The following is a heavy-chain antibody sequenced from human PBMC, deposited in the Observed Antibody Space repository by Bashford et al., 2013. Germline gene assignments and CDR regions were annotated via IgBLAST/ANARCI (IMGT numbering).Heavy chain of an antibody. V-gene: IGHV3-23*01. CDR3: GRDLSYGSLDF. D-gene: IGHD5-18*01. J-gene: IGHJ4*02. Sequence: GGSLRLSCAASGFTFSSYAMSWVRQAPGKGLEWVSAISGSGGSTYYADSVKGRFSISRDISKNTLYLQMNSLRVEDTAVYYCGRDLSYGSLDFRGQGTLVTVSS. CDR1: GFTFSSYA. CDR2: ISGSGGST.